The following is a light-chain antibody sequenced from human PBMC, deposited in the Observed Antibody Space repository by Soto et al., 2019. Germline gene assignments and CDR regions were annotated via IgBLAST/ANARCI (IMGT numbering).Light chain of an antibody. CDR1: QGIRDD. V-gene: IGKV1-6*01. Sequence: AIQMTQSPSSLSASVGDRVTITCRASQGIRDDLGWYQQKPGKAPKVLIYAASSLESGVPSRFSGSGSGTDFTLTISSLQPEDFVTYYCLQDYSYPLTFGQGTKVDIK. CDR3: LQDYSYPLT. CDR2: AAS. J-gene: IGKJ1*01.